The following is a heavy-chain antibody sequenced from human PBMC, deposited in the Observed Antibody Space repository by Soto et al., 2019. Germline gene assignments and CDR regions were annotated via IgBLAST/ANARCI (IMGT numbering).Heavy chain of an antibody. V-gene: IGHV3-30*18. Sequence: QVQLVESGGGVVQPGRSLRLSCAASGFTFSSYGMHWVRQAPGKGLEWVAVISYDGSNKYYADSVKGRFIISRDNSKNTLYLQMNSLRAEDTAVYYCAKDHLNWGIQLWLPFDYWGQGTLVTVSS. CDR3: AKDHLNWGIQLWLPFDY. CDR1: GFTFSSYG. J-gene: IGHJ4*02. D-gene: IGHD5-18*01. CDR2: ISYDGSNK.